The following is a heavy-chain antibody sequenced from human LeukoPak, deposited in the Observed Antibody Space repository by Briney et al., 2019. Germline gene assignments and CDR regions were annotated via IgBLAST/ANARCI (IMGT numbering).Heavy chain of an antibody. CDR2: IYTSGST. CDR3: ARSSYCYGSGSYFD. CDR1: GGSISSYY. Sequence: SETLSRTCTVSGGSISSYYWSWIRQPAGKGLEWIGRIYTSGSTNYNPSLKSRVTMSVDTSKNQFSLKLSSVTAADTAVYYCARSSYCYGSGSYFDWGQGTLVTVSS. J-gene: IGHJ4*02. D-gene: IGHD3-10*01. V-gene: IGHV4-4*07.